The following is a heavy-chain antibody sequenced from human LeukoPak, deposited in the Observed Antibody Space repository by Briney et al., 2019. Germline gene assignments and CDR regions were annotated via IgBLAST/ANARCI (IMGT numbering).Heavy chain of an antibody. CDR2: IRSKANSYAT. CDR1: GFTFSGSA. V-gene: IGHV3-73*01. CDR3: TRFAVAGEKESRNYYYYMDV. J-gene: IGHJ6*03. Sequence: GGSLRLSCAASGFTFSGSAMHWVRQASGKGLEWVGRIRSKANSYATAYAASVKGRFTISRDDSKNTAYLQMNSLKTEDTAVYYCTRFAVAGEKESRNYYYYMDVWGKGTTVTVSS. D-gene: IGHD6-19*01.